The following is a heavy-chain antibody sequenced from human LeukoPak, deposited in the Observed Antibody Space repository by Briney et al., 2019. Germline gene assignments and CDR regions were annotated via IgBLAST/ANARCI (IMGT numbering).Heavy chain of an antibody. V-gene: IGHV3-9*01. CDR1: GFTFDDYA. CDR3: ARVAINYYYYYMDV. CDR2: ISWNSGSI. Sequence: GGSLRLSCAASGFTFDDYAMHWVRQAPGKGLEWVSGISWNSGSIGYADSVKGRSTISRDNAKNSLYLQMNSLRAEDTAVYYCARVAINYYYYYMDVWGKGTTVTVSS. J-gene: IGHJ6*03. D-gene: IGHD2-15*01.